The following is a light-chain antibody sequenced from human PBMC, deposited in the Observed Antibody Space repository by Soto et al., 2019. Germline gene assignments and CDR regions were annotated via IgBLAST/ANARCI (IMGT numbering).Light chain of an antibody. Sequence: QSALTKPASVSGSPGQSITISCTGTSSDVGGYNYVSWYQHHPGKAPKLMIYDVGNRPSGVSNRFSGSKSGNTASLTISGLQAEDEADYYCSSYTSSSTVVFGGGTKADRP. CDR2: DVG. J-gene: IGLJ2*01. CDR3: SSYTSSSTVV. CDR1: SSDVGGYNY. V-gene: IGLV2-14*03.